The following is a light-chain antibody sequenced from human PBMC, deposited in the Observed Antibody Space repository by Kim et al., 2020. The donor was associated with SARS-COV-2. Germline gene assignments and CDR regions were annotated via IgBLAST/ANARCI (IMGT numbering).Light chain of an antibody. J-gene: IGLJ3*02. Sequence: PGQRVTLSGSGSSSKNGSNTVNWYQQLPGTAPKLLIYSNNQRPSGVPDRFSGSKSGTSASLAISGLQSEDEADYYCAAWDDSLNGVFGGGTKLTVL. V-gene: IGLV1-44*01. CDR3: AAWDDSLNGV. CDR1: SSKNGSNT. CDR2: SNN.